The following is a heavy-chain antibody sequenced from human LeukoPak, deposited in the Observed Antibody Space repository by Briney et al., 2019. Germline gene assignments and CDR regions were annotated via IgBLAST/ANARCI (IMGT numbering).Heavy chain of an antibody. Sequence: PGGSLRLSCAASGFTFSSYGMHWVRQAPGKGLEWVAVISYDGSNKHYADSVKGRFTISRDNSKNTLYLQMNSLRAEDTAVYYCAKDDLTYYYDSSGYDYWGQGTLVTVSS. CDR2: ISYDGSNK. V-gene: IGHV3-30*18. D-gene: IGHD3-22*01. CDR3: AKDDLTYYYDSSGYDY. J-gene: IGHJ4*02. CDR1: GFTFSSYG.